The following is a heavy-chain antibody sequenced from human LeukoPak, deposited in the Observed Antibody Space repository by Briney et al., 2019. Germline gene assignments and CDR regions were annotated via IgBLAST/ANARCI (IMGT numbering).Heavy chain of an antibody. CDR3: AEVGHDYGDPDDVFDI. Sequence: PGGSLRLSCAASGFTFSSYGMHWVRQAPGKGLEWVAVISYDGSDKYYADSVKGRFTISRDNSKNTLYLQMNSLRAEDTAVYYCAEVGHDYGDPDDVFDIWGQGTMVTVSS. V-gene: IGHV3-30*18. J-gene: IGHJ3*02. CDR1: GFTFSSYG. CDR2: ISYDGSDK. D-gene: IGHD4-17*01.